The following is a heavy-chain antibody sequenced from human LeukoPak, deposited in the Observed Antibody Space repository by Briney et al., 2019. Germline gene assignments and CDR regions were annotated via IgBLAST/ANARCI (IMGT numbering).Heavy chain of an antibody. CDR2: IWYDGSNK. CDR1: GFTFSSYG. V-gene: IGHV3-33*01. Sequence: GGSLRLSCAASGFTFSSYGMHWVRQARGKGLEWVAVIWYDGSNKYYADSVKGRFTISRDNSKNTLYLQMNSLRAEDTAVYYCARGTTTTGYYFDYWGQGTLVTVSS. D-gene: IGHD4-17*01. J-gene: IGHJ4*02. CDR3: ARGTTTTGYYFDY.